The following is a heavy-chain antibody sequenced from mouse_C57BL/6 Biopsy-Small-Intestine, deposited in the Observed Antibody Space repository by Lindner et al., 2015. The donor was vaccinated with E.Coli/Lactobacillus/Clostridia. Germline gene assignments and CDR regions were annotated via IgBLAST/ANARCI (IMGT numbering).Heavy chain of an antibody. CDR3: SLQLGIHGGSWNYFDY. J-gene: IGHJ2*01. V-gene: IGHV1-84*02. Sequence: SVKVSCKASGYTFTSYAIHWVRQAPGQRLEWMGRINPGNGNTKYSQLFQGRVTIARDTFASTAYMELSSLRSEDTAVYYCSLQLGIHGGSWNYFDYWGQGTLVTVSS. CDR1: GYTFTSYA. D-gene: IGHD6-1*01. CDR2: INPGNGNT.